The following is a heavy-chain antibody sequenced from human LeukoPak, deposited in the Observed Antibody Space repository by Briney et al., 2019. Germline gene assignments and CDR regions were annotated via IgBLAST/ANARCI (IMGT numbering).Heavy chain of an antibody. CDR3: ARASGGGGYSYGSIDY. J-gene: IGHJ4*02. CDR1: GFTFSSYA. D-gene: IGHD5-18*01. V-gene: IGHV3-30-3*01. Sequence: PGGSLRLSCAASGFTFSSYAMHWVRQAPGKGLEWVAVISYDGSNKYYADSVKGRFTISRDNSKNTLYLQMNSLRAEDTAVYYCARASGGGGYSYGSIDYWGQGTLVTVSS. CDR2: ISYDGSNK.